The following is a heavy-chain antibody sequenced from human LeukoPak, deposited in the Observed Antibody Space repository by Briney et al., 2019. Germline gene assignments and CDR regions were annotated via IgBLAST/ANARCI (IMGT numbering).Heavy chain of an antibody. Sequence: ASVKVSCKASGGTFSSYAISWVRQAPGQGLEWMGGIIPIFGTANYAQKFQGRVTITADESTSTAYMELSSLRSEDTAVYYCARGKFDSSGYFTNRLYYFDYWGQGTLVTVSS. D-gene: IGHD3-22*01. CDR2: IIPIFGTA. V-gene: IGHV1-69*13. CDR3: ARGKFDSSGYFTNRLYYFDY. J-gene: IGHJ4*02. CDR1: GGTFSSYA.